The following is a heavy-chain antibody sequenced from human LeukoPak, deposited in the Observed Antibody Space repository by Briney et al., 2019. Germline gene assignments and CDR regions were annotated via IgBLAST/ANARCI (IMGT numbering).Heavy chain of an antibody. D-gene: IGHD4-17*01. CDR1: GDAMNSHY. CDR3: ARDPTTLTKGLDI. CDR2: ISYIGST. J-gene: IGHJ3*02. Sequence: SETLSLTCTVSGDAMNSHYWSWVRQPPGKGLEWIGYISYIGSTNYNPSLKSRVTISVDPSKNQFSLRLSSVTDADTAVYYCARDPTTLTKGLDIWGQGTMVTVSS. V-gene: IGHV4-59*11.